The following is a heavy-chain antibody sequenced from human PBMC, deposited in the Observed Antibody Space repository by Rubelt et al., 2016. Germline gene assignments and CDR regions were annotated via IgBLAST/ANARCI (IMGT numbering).Heavy chain of an antibody. J-gene: IGHJ4*02. CDR2: IKKDGSET. V-gene: IGHV3-7*01. Sequence: VQPGGSVRLSCAASGFSFGGHWMAWVRLASGKGLEWVANIKKDGSETNCVDSVKGRFTISRDNAKNSLYLQMNSLRAEDTAVYYCARDGLGDQWAATFSFDYWGQGTLVTVFS. CDR1: GFSFGGHW. CDR3: ARDGLGDQWAATFSFDY. D-gene: IGHD3-16*01.